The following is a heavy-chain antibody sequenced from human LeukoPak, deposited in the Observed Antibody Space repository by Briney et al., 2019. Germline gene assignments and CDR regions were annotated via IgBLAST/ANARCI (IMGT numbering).Heavy chain of an antibody. CDR2: IFYSGRT. V-gene: IGHV4-61*01. CDR3: ARHRYSSSWCAY. CDR1: GGSVSSGSYY. J-gene: IGHJ4*02. Sequence: PSETLSLTCTVSGGSVSSGSYYWSWIRQPPGKGLEWIGYIFYSGRTNYNPSLKSRVTISVDTSKNQFSLKLSSVTAADTAVYYCARHRYSSSWCAYWGQGILVTVSS. D-gene: IGHD6-13*01.